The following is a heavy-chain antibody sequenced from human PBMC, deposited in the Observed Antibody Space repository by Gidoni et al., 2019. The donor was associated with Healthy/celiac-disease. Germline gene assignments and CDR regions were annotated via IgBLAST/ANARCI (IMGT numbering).Heavy chain of an antibody. CDR1: GFTFSSYA. CDR3: APPPLGEPTS. J-gene: IGHJ5*02. Sequence: EVQLLESGGGLVQPGGSLRLSCAASGFTFSSYAMSWVRQAPGKRLEWVSAISGSGGSTYYADSVKGRFTIYRDNSKNTLYLQMNSRRAEDTAVYYCAPPPLGEPTSLGQGTLVTVS. V-gene: IGHV3-23*01. D-gene: IGHD3-16*01. CDR2: ISGSGGST.